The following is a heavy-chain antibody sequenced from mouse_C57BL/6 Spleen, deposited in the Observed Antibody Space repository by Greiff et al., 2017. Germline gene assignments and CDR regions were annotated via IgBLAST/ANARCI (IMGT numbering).Heavy chain of an antibody. D-gene: IGHD2-1*01. Sequence: EVQLQESGGGLVKPGGSLKLSCAASGFTFSDYGMHWVRQAPEKGLEWVAYISSGSSTIYYADTVKGRFTISRDNAKNTLFLQMTSLRSEDTAMYYCARPRNYDWYFDVWGTGTTVTVSS. CDR3: ARPRNYDWYFDV. J-gene: IGHJ1*03. CDR1: GFTFSDYG. CDR2: ISSGSSTI. V-gene: IGHV5-17*01.